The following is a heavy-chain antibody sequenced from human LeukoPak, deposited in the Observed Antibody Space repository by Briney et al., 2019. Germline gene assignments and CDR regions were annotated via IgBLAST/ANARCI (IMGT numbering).Heavy chain of an antibody. D-gene: IGHD2-15*01. CDR2: ICYSGCT. CDR3: ARENVGGYCSGGSCYSDYFDY. J-gene: IGHJ4*02. CDR1: GGSISSSSYY. Sequence: SETLSLRCTFYGGSISSSSYYSCWTRQPPCTGLEWIGSICYSGCTYYTPSLKSRVTISVDTSKNQLSLKLSSVTAADTAVYYCARENVGGYCSGGSCYSDYFDYWGQGTLVTVSS. V-gene: IGHV4-39*07.